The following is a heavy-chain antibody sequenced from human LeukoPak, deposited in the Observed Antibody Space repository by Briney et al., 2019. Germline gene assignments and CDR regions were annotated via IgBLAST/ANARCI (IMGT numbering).Heavy chain of an antibody. Sequence: PGGSLRLSCAASGFTFNIYAMKWVRQAPEKGLEWVSSISSSSSYIYYADSVKGRFTISRDNAKNSLYLQMNSLRAEDTAVYYCARAAAGSTDFDYWGQGTLVTVSS. V-gene: IGHV3-21*01. D-gene: IGHD6-13*01. CDR3: ARAAAGSTDFDY. CDR2: ISSSSSYI. J-gene: IGHJ4*02. CDR1: GFTFNIYA.